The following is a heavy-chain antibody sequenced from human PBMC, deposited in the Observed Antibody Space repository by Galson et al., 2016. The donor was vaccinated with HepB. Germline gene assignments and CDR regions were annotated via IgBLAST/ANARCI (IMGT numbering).Heavy chain of an antibody. J-gene: IGHJ4*02. CDR1: GFTFSYYG. CDR2: TSSDESVK. CDR3: ARVGVGFWGTDSNFDN. Sequence: SLRLSCAASGFTFSYYGMHWVRQAPGKGLEWVAVTSSDESVKYYTESVKGRFTISRDNSKNTLFLQMNSLRAEDTAWYDCARVGVGFWGTDSNFDNWGQEPRVTVPS. V-gene: IGHV3-30*03. D-gene: IGHD3-16*01.